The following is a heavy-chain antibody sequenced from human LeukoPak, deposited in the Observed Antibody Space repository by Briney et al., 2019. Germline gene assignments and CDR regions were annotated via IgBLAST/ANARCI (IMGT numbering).Heavy chain of an antibody. CDR2: INHSGST. D-gene: IGHD3-22*01. CDR1: GGSFSGYY. J-gene: IGHJ4*02. Sequence: LETLSLTCAVYGGSFSGYYWSWIRQPPGKGLEWIGEINHSGSTNYNPSPESRVTISVDTSKNQFSLKLSSVTAADTAVYYCARGPRDYDSSGYYFDYWGQGTLVTVSS. CDR3: ARGPRDYDSSGYYFDY. V-gene: IGHV4-34*01.